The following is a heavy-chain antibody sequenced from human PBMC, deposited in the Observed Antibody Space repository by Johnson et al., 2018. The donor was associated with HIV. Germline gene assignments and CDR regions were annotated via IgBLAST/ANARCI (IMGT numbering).Heavy chain of an antibody. CDR1: GFTFSSYA. V-gene: IGHV3-30*04. J-gene: IGHJ3*02. CDR3: AKEIYYDSSVYSECPFDS. D-gene: IGHD3-22*01. Sequence: QVQLVESGGGVVQPGRSLRLSCASSGFTFSSYAMHWVRQAPGKGLEWVAVISYDGSNKYYADSVKGRFTISRDNSKNTLYLQMNSLRAEDTALYYCAKEIYYDSSVYSECPFDSGGQGTMVTVSS. CDR2: ISYDGSNK.